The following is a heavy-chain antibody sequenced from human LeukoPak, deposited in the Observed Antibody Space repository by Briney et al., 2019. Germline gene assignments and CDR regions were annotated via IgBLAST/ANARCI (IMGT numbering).Heavy chain of an antibody. Sequence: GGSLRLSCAASGFTVSSNYVSWVRQARGKGLEWVSIIYSAGATYYADSVRGRFTISRDNSKNTVSLQMNSLRAEDTAVYYCASGGLGARKYYSDPFHYWGQGTLVTVSS. CDR2: IYSAGAT. V-gene: IGHV3-53*01. D-gene: IGHD3-10*01. CDR3: ASGGLGARKYYSDPFHY. J-gene: IGHJ4*02. CDR1: GFTVSSNY.